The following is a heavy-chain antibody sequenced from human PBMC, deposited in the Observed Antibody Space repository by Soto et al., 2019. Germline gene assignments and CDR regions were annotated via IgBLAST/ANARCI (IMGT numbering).Heavy chain of an antibody. Sequence: PGGSLRLSCDSSGFTFSDYYMSWIRQAPGKGLEWVSYISSSGSTIYYADSVKGRFTISRDNAKNSLYLQMNSLRAEDTAVYYCARDKYSSSSYFDYWGQGTLVTVSS. CDR2: ISSSGSTI. D-gene: IGHD6-6*01. CDR1: GFTFSDYY. CDR3: ARDKYSSSSYFDY. J-gene: IGHJ4*02. V-gene: IGHV3-11*01.